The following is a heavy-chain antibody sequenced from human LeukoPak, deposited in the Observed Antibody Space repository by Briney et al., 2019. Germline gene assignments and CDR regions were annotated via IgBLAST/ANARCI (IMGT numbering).Heavy chain of an antibody. V-gene: IGHV3-7*01. CDR2: IKQDGTEK. J-gene: IGHJ4*02. D-gene: IGHD3-10*01. CDR3: AKVAKYYYGSETYYFFEQ. CDR1: GFTFSSYW. Sequence: PGGSLRLSCAASGFTFSSYWMSWVRQAPGKGLEWVANIKQDGTEKYYVDSVKGRFTISRDNARNSLELQMNSLRVEDTAAYYCAKVAKYYYGSETYYFFEQWGQGTPVTASS.